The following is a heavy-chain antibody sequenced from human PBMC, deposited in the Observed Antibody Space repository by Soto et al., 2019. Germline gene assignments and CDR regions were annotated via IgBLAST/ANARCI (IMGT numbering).Heavy chain of an antibody. CDR1: GGSISSYY. J-gene: IGHJ6*02. D-gene: IGHD2-15*01. CDR3: ARGPRFGGGSCYVCGMDV. CDR2: IYYSGST. V-gene: IGHV4-59*01. Sequence: PSETLSLTCTVSGGSISSYYWSWIRQPPGKGLEWIGYIYYSGSTNYNPSLKSRVTISVDTSKNQFSLKLSSVTAADTAVYYCARGPRFGGGSCYVCGMDVWGQGTTVTVSS.